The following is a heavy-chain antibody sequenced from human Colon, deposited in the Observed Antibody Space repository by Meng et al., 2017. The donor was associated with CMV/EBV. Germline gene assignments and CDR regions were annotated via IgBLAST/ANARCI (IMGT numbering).Heavy chain of an antibody. D-gene: IGHD3/OR15-3a*01. Sequence: SCAVSGFTFSSYAMHWLRQAPGKELEWVAFISYDGSKKKYADSVTGRFSISRDTPKDTLYLEVNSLKTDDTAIYYCARDKGTGAFDYWGQGSLVTVSS. V-gene: IGHV3-30*04. CDR2: ISYDGSKK. CDR1: GFTFSSYA. CDR3: ARDKGTGAFDY. J-gene: IGHJ4*02.